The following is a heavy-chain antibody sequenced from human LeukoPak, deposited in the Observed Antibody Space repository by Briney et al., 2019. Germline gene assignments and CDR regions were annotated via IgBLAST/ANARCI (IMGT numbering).Heavy chain of an antibody. D-gene: IGHD3/OR15-3a*01. CDR1: GGSISSGGYF. V-gene: IGHV4-30-2*01. Sequence: PSEPLSLTCTVCGGSISSGGYFWSWIRQPPGKGLMWIGYIYHSGSTYYNPSLKSRVTISVDRSKNQFSLKLSSVTAADTAVYYGARGGPGYDFNWGQGTLVTVSS. CDR2: IYHSGST. J-gene: IGHJ4*02. CDR3: ARGGPGYDFN.